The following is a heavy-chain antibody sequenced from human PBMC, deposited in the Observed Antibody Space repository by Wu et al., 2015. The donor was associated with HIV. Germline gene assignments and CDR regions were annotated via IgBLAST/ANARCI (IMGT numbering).Heavy chain of an antibody. V-gene: IGHV1-69*13. J-gene: IGHJ4*02. D-gene: IGHD3-10*01. CDR2: IIPIFGTA. Sequence: QVQLVQSGAEVKKPGSSVKVSCKASGGTFSSYAISWVRQAPGQGLEWMGRIIPIFGTANYAQKFQGRVTITADESTSTAYMELSSLRSEDTAVYYCARDWYYGSGTKERVDYWGQGTLVTVSS. CDR3: ARDWYYGSGTKERVDY. CDR1: GGTFSSYA.